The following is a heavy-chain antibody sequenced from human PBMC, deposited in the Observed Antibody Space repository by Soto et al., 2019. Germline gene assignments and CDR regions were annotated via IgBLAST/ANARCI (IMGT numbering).Heavy chain of an antibody. D-gene: IGHD1-1*01. Sequence: SETLSLTCAVSGYSISSGYYWGWIRQPPGKGLEWIGSIYHSGSTYYNPSLKSRVTISVDTSKNQFSLKLSSVTAADTAVYYCARANYYFDYWGQGTLVTISS. V-gene: IGHV4-38-2*01. CDR2: IYHSGST. J-gene: IGHJ4*02. CDR3: ARANYYFDY. CDR1: GYSISSGYY.